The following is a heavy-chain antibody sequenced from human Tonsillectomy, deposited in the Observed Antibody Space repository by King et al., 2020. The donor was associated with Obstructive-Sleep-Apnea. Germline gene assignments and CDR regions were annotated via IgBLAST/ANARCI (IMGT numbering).Heavy chain of an antibody. CDR1: GFTFSSYT. D-gene: IGHD3-9*01. Sequence: VQLVESGGGLVKPGGSLRLSCAASGFTFSSYTINWFRQAPGKGLEWFSSIIRSSYIYYADSVKGRFTISRDNAKNSLYLQMNSLRAEDTAMYYCAREDGYDILTGYYSYWYFDLWGRGTLVTVSS. CDR3: AREDGYDILTGYYSYWYFDL. V-gene: IGHV3-21*01. CDR2: IIRSSYI. J-gene: IGHJ2*01.